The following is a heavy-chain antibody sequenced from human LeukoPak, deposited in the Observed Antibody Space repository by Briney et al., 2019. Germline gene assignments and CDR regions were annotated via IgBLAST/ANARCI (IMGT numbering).Heavy chain of an antibody. CDR3: ARAEDIGDNDSFDI. J-gene: IGHJ3*02. D-gene: IGHD5-12*01. CDR1: GFTFSSYS. V-gene: IGHV3-21*01. Sequence: GGSLRLSCAASGFTFSSYSMHWVRQAPGKGLEWVSSTSSSSTYIYYADSVKGRFTISRDNAKNSLYLQMSSLRAEDTAVYYCARAEDIGDNDSFDIWGQGTMVTVSS. CDR2: TSSSSTYI.